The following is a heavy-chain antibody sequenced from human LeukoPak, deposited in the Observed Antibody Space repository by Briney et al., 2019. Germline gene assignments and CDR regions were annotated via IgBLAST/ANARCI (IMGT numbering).Heavy chain of an antibody. V-gene: IGHV1-18*01. CDR2: ISAYNGNT. CDR3: ARDGTRRFDP. CDR1: GYTFTSYA. D-gene: IGHD1-26*01. J-gene: IGHJ5*02. Sequence: GASVKVSCKASGYTFTSYAMHWVRQAPGQRLEWMGWISAYNGNTNYAQKLQGRVTMTTDTSTSTAYMELRSLRSDDTAVYYCARDGTRRFDPWGQGTLVTVSS.